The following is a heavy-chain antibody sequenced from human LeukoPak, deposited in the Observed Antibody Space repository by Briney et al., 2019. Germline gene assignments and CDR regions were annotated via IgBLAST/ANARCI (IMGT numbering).Heavy chain of an antibody. CDR2: INPNSGGT. CDR3: ARGLRYYYGSGSYPY. Sequence: GASVKVSCKASGYTFTSYGISWVRQAPGQGLEWMGWINPNSGGTNYAQKFQGRVTMTRDTSISTAYMELSRLRSDDTAVYYCARGLRYYYGSGSYPYWGQGTLVTVSS. V-gene: IGHV1-2*02. CDR1: GYTFTSYG. D-gene: IGHD3-10*01. J-gene: IGHJ4*02.